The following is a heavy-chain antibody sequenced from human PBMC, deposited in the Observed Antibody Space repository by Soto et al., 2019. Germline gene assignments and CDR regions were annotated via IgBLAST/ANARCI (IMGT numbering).Heavy chain of an antibody. CDR1: GFTFSSYG. D-gene: IGHD6-19*01. J-gene: IGHJ4*02. V-gene: IGHV3-33*01. Sequence: QVQLVESGGGVVQPGRSLRLSCAASGFTFSSYGMHWVRQAPGKGLEWVAVIWYHGSNKYYADSVKGRFTISRDNAKNTLYLQMNSLRAEDTAVYYCARDRDPGQWLTTNYFDYWGQGTLVTVSS. CDR3: ARDRDPGQWLTTNYFDY. CDR2: IWYHGSNK.